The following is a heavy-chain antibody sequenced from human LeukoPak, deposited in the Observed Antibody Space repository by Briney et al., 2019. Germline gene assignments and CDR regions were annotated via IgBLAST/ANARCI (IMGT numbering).Heavy chain of an antibody. V-gene: IGHV1-69*13. Sequence: SVRVSCKASGGTFISYAISWVRQAPGQGLEWMGGIIPIFGTANYAQKFQGRVTITADESTSTAYMELSSLRSEDTAVYYCARVAGSGSYSYYGMDVWGKGTTVTVSS. J-gene: IGHJ6*04. CDR2: IIPIFGTA. D-gene: IGHD3-10*01. CDR1: GGTFISYA. CDR3: ARVAGSGSYSYYGMDV.